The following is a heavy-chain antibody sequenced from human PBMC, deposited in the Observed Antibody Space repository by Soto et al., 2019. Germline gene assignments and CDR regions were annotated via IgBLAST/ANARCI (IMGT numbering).Heavy chain of an antibody. J-gene: IGHJ6*02. CDR2: IYYSGST. CDR3: ARRLYYDSSGFEGGGMDV. D-gene: IGHD3-22*01. V-gene: IGHV4-31*03. CDR1: GGSISSGGYY. Sequence: SETLSLTCTVSGGSISSGGYYWSWIRQHPGKGLEWIGYIYYSGSTFHNPSLRSRVTISVDTSKNQFSLKLTSVTAADTAVYYCARRLYYDSSGFEGGGMDVWGQGTTVTVSS.